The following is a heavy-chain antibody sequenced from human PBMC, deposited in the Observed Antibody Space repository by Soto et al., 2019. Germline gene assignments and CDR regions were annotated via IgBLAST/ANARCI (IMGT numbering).Heavy chain of an antibody. CDR2: ISGSSDYI. V-gene: IGHV3-21*01. D-gene: IGHD4-17*01. Sequence: GGSLRLSCAVSGFTFSRYGMNWVRQAPGKGLEWVSFISGSSDYIYYADSVKGRFTISRDNARNSLYLQGSSLRAEDTAVYYCARAYPPIYGAPADYYYYYMDVWGKGTTVTVSS. CDR1: GFTFSRYG. J-gene: IGHJ6*03. CDR3: ARAYPPIYGAPADYYYYYMDV.